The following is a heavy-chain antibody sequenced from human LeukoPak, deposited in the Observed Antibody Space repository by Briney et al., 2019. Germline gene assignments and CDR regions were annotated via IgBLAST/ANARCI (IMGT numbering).Heavy chain of an antibody. Sequence: TSETLSLTCTVSGGSISSYYWSWIRQPPGKGLEWIGYIYYSGSTNYNPSLKSRVTISVDTSKNQFSLKLSSVTAADTAVYYCARGWDYGDYSYYFDYWGQGTLVTVSS. V-gene: IGHV4-59*01. J-gene: IGHJ4*02. CDR1: GGSISSYY. CDR2: IYYSGST. CDR3: ARGWDYGDYSYYFDY. D-gene: IGHD4-17*01.